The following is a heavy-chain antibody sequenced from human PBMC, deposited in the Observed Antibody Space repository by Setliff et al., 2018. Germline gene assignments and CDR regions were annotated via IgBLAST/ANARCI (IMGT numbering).Heavy chain of an antibody. D-gene: IGHD3-16*01. V-gene: IGHV3-48*04. J-gene: IGHJ4*02. CDR3: ARSINGYQQRYDF. CDR1: GIVFSNYN. Sequence: GGSLRLSCGVSGIVFSNYNMNWVRQTPGKGLEWVSYINSGGTKIYYADSVEGRFTISRDNGKNSLFLQMNSVRAEDTAVYYCARSINGYQQRYDFWGQGALVTVSS. CDR2: INSGGTKI.